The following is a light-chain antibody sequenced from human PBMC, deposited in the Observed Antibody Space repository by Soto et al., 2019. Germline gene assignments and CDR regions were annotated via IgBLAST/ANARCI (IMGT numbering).Light chain of an antibody. CDR3: LQDYSALWT. Sequence: TQYRSSLSAXVGEXIIIXXRASREVGSDVSWYQQKPGQAPKLLIYAASNLYTGVPSRFSGSRSGTESTLTISRLQPEDFASYYCLQDYSALWTCPRGTKADIK. CDR1: REVGSD. V-gene: IGKV1-6*01. CDR2: AAS. J-gene: IGKJ1*01.